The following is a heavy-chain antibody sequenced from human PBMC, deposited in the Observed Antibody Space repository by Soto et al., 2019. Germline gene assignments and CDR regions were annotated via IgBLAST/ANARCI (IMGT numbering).Heavy chain of an antibody. CDR3: ASSPYSGSYYWFDP. D-gene: IGHD1-26*01. V-gene: IGHV4-59*01. CDR2: IYYSGST. CDR1: GGSISSYY. J-gene: IGHJ5*02. Sequence: PSETLSLTCTVSGGSISSYYWSWIRQPPGKGLEWIGYIYYSGSTNYNPSLKSRVTISVDTSKNQFSLKLSSVTAADTAVYYCASSPYSGSYYWFDPSGQGTRVTVSS.